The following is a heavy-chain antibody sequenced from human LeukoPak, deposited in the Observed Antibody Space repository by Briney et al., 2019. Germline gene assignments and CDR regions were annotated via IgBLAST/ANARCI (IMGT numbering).Heavy chain of an antibody. J-gene: IGHJ4*02. D-gene: IGHD3-10*01. Sequence: GASVKVSCKASGYTFTSYDINWVRQATGQGLEWMGYMNPNSGNTVYAQKFQGRVTMTRNISISTAYMELSSLRSEDTAVYYCAKVPRELTGKWGQGTPVTVSS. V-gene: IGHV1-8*01. CDR3: AKVPRELTGK. CDR2: MNPNSGNT. CDR1: GYTFTSYD.